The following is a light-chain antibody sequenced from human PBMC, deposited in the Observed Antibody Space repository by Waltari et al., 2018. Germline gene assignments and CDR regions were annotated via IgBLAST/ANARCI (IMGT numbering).Light chain of an antibody. Sequence: SYELTQPPSVSVSPGQTASITCSGVKLGDKYACWYQQKPGQSPVVVIYQDSKRPSGMPGRFSGSNSGNTATLTISGTQAMDEADYYCQAWDSSTVVFGGGTKLTVL. CDR3: QAWDSSTVV. CDR1: KLGDKY. CDR2: QDS. V-gene: IGLV3-1*01. J-gene: IGLJ2*01.